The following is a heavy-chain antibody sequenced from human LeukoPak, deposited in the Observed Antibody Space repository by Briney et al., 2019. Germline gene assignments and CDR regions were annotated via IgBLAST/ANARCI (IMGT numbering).Heavy chain of an antibody. CDR1: GYTFTDYY. J-gene: IGHJ4*02. Sequence: GASAKVSCKASGYTFTDYYMHWVRQAPGQGLEWMGWVNPKSGGTNYAQKFQGRVTMTRDTSISTAYMELSRLTSDDTAVYYCARVTTGTYYDYWGQGTLVTVSS. CDR2: VNPKSGGT. V-gene: IGHV1-2*02. CDR3: ARVTTGTYYDY. D-gene: IGHD3-22*01.